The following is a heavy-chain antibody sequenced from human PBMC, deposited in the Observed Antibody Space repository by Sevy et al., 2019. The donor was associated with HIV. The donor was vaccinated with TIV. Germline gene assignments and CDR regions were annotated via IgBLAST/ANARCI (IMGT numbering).Heavy chain of an antibody. CDR2: ISGSGGSGDKT. CDR1: GFTFSNYA. J-gene: IGHJ4*02. V-gene: IGHV3-23*01. D-gene: IGHD3-22*01. Sequence: GGSLRLSCAASGFTFSNYAMNWVRQAPGKGLEWVSGISGSGGSGDKTNYADSLKGRFTISRDDSKNSLYLQLNSLRAEDTAIYYCASKYDTSGYFDYWGQGTLVTVS. CDR3: ASKYDTSGYFDY.